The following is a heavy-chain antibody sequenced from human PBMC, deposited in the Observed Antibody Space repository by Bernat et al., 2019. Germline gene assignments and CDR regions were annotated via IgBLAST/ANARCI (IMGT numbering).Heavy chain of an antibody. D-gene: IGHD6-6*01. Sequence: EVQLVESGGGLVQPGGSLRLSCAASGLTFSSYWMHWVRQAPGKGLVWVSRVNSDGSSTSYADSVKGRFTVSRDNAKNTLYLQMNSLRAEDTAVYYCAKAEYSSSCSHFDYWGQGTLVTVSS. J-gene: IGHJ4*02. CDR3: AKAEYSSSCSHFDY. CDR2: VNSDGSST. CDR1: GLTFSSYW. V-gene: IGHV3-74*01.